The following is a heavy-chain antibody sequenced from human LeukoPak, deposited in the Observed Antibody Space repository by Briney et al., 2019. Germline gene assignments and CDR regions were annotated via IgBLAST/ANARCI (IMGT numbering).Heavy chain of an antibody. CDR1: GFSFSSYA. J-gene: IGHJ4*02. CDR2: ISGSGGST. Sequence: GGSLRVSCAASGFSFSSYAMSWVRQAPGKWLEWVSAISGSGGSTYFADSVKGRFTISRDNSKNTLYLQMNSLRAEDTAVYYCAKEGAMITFGGVIVTWGQGTLVTVSS. CDR3: AKEGAMITFGGVIVT. D-gene: IGHD3-16*02. V-gene: IGHV3-23*01.